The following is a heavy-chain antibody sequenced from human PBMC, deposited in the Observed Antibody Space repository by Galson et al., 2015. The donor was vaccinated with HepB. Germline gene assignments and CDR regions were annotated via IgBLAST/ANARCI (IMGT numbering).Heavy chain of an antibody. CDR3: ALLTTTLTAKTFDY. J-gene: IGHJ4*02. V-gene: IGHV3-53*01. D-gene: IGHD4-17*01. CDR2: IYSGGNT. Sequence: SLRLSCAASGFTVSSNYMSWVRQAPGKGLEWVSVIYSGGNTYYADSVKGRFTISRDNSKNTLYLQMNSLRAEDTAVYFCALLTTTLTAKTFDYWGQGTLVTVSS. CDR1: GFTVSSNY.